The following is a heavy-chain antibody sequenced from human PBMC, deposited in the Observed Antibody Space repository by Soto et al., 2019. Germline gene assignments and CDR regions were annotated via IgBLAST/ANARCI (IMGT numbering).Heavy chain of an antibody. CDR3: VKFGGGGRYCSSTSCYSRGTPYYYGMDV. CDR2: ISSNGGST. V-gene: IGHV3-64D*06. D-gene: IGHD2-2*02. CDR1: GFTFSSYA. Sequence: PGGSLRLSCSASGFTFSSYAMHWVRQAPGKGLEYVSAISSNGGSTYYADSVKGRFTISRDNSKNTLYLQMSSLRAEDTAVYYCVKFGGGGRYCSSTSCYSRGTPYYYGMDVWGQGTTVTV. J-gene: IGHJ6*02.